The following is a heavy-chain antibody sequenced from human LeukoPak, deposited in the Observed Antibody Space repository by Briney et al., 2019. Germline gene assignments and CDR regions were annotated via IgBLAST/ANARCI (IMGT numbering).Heavy chain of an antibody. CDR1: GVSISYYY. J-gene: IGHJ5*02. Sequence: PSETLSLTCTVSGVSISYYYWSWIRQPPGKGLEWIGYIYYRGNTNYNPSLKSRVIISGDTSKNQFSLKLSSVTAADTAVYYCARGRRDYTSSGSNWFDPWGQGTLVTVSS. CDR3: ARGRRDYTSSGSNWFDP. D-gene: IGHD4-11*01. CDR2: IYYRGNT. V-gene: IGHV4-59*01.